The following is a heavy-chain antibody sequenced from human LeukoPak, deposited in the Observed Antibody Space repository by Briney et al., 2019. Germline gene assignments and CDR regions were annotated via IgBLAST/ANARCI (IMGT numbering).Heavy chain of an antibody. J-gene: IGHJ5*02. Sequence: GGSLRLSCAASGFTFSSYWMHWVRQAPGKGLVWVSRINSDGSSTSYADSVKGRFTISRDNAKNTLYLQMNSLRAEDTALYYCARDEGSHYNWFDPWGQGTLVTVSS. V-gene: IGHV3-74*01. D-gene: IGHD1-26*01. CDR1: GFTFSSYW. CDR3: ARDEGSHYNWFDP. CDR2: INSDGSST.